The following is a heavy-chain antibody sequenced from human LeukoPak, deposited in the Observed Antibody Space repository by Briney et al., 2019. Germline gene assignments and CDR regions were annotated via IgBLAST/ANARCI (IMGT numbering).Heavy chain of an antibody. V-gene: IGHV3-21*01. Sequence: GGSLRLSCAASGFTFSSYSMNWVRQAPGKGLEWDSSISSSGSYIYYADSVKGRFTISRDNAKNSLYLQMNSLRAEDTAVYYCARDGPPHIVVVPAAGSWFDPWGQGTLVTVSS. J-gene: IGHJ5*02. CDR2: ISSSGSYI. D-gene: IGHD2-2*01. CDR3: ARDGPPHIVVVPAAGSWFDP. CDR1: GFTFSSYS.